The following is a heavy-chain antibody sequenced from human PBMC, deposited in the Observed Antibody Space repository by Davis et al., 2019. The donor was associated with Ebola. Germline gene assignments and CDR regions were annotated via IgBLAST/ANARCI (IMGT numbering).Heavy chain of an antibody. CDR1: GFTFDDYA. V-gene: IGHV3-9*01. CDR3: AKDRAYSSGWIDY. J-gene: IGHJ4*02. D-gene: IGHD6-19*01. Sequence: GGSLRLSCAASGFTFDDYAMHWVRHAPGKGLEWVSGISWNSGSIGYADSVKGRFTISRDNAKNSLYLQMNSLRAEDTALYYCAKDRAYSSGWIDYWGQGTLVTVSS. CDR2: ISWNSGSI.